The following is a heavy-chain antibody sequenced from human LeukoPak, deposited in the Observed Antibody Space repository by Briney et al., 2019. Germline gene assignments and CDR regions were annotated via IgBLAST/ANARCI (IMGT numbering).Heavy chain of an antibody. Sequence: TGGSLRLSCAASGFTFDDYGMSCVRQAPGKGLEWVSGINWNGGSTGYADSVKGRFTISRDISKNTLYLQMNSLRAEDTAMYYCARLGFVVPAVIFDYWGQGTLITVSS. CDR3: ARLGFVVPAVIFDY. V-gene: IGHV3-20*04. CDR1: GFTFDDYG. CDR2: INWNGGST. J-gene: IGHJ4*02. D-gene: IGHD2-2*02.